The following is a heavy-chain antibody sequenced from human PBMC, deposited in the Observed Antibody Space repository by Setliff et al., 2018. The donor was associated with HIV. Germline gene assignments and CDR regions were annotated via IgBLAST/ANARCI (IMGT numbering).Heavy chain of an antibody. CDR2: IIPVFRMT. D-gene: IGHD3-22*01. Sequence: SVKVSCKAPGDTFSTSALSWVRQAPGQGLEWMGGIIPVFRMTDYAEKFQGRITITADTSTDTAYLELSSLRSEDSAFYYCTTPLDSSGYFGSDYFDYWGQGALVTVSS. V-gene: IGHV1-69*10. CDR3: TTPLDSSGYFGSDYFDY. J-gene: IGHJ4*02. CDR1: GDTFSTSA.